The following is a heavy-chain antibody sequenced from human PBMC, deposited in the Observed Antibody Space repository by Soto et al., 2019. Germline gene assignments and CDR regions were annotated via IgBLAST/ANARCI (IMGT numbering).Heavy chain of an antibody. D-gene: IGHD6-13*01. J-gene: IGHJ1*01. V-gene: IGHV3-48*01. CDR2: ISSSSSTI. Sequence: GGSLRLSCSASGFTFSNYWMTWVRQAPGKGLEWVSYISSSSSTIYYADSVKGRFTISRDNAKNSLYLQMNSLRAEDTAVYYCARDLGSSWYPEYFQHWGQGTLVTVSS. CDR3: ARDLGSSWYPEYFQH. CDR1: GFTFSNYW.